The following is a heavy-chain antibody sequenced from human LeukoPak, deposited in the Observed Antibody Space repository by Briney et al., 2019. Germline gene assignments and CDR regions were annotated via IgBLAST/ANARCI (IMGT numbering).Heavy chain of an antibody. CDR2: ISYDGSNK. J-gene: IGHJ4*02. V-gene: IGHV3-30*18. Sequence: GGSLSLSCAASGFTFSSYGMHWVRQAPGKGLEWVAVISYDGSNKYYADSVKGRFTISRDNSKNTLYLQMNSLRAEDTAVYYCAKSKGTTGTTGVDYWGQGTLVTVSS. D-gene: IGHD1-1*01. CDR3: AKSKGTTGTTGVDY. CDR1: GFTFSSYG.